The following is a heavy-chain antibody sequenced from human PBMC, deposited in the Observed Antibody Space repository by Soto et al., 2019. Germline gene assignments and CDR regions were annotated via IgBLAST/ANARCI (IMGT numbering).Heavy chain of an antibody. CDR2: INWNSDNI. Sequence: PGGSLRLSCAASGFTFDDYAMHWVRQAPGKGLEWVSGINWNSDNIVYADSVKGRFTISRDNAKNSLYLQMRSLRAEDTALYYCAKDQKVGTSYYYYGMDVWGQGTTVTVSS. CDR3: AKDQKVGTSYYYYGMDV. D-gene: IGHD2-2*01. J-gene: IGHJ6*02. CDR1: GFTFDDYA. V-gene: IGHV3-9*01.